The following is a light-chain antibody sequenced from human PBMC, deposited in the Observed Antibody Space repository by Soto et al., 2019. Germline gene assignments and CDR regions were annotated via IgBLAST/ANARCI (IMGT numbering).Light chain of an antibody. CDR2: WAS. Sequence: DIVMTQSPDSLAVSLGERATINCKSSQSVLYSSNNKNYLTWYQQKPGQPPKLLIYWASTRESGVPDRFSDSGSETDFTLIINSLQAEDVAIYYCQQYYSVPYTFGQGTKLEIK. V-gene: IGKV4-1*01. J-gene: IGKJ2*01. CDR1: QSVLYSSNNKNY. CDR3: QQYYSVPYT.